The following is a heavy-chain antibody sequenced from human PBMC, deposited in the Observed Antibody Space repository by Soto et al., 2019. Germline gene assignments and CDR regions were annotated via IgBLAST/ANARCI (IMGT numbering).Heavy chain of an antibody. CDR2: ISSSGGSA. J-gene: IGHJ1*01. V-gene: IGHV3-23*01. Sequence: PGGSLRLSTAASGFTFSSYAMSWVRQAPGKGLEWVSSISSSGGSAYYADSVKGRFTISRHNSKNTLYLQMNSLRAEDTAVYYCAKGGGLLGYFQHLGQGTLVTVSS. CDR3: AKGGGLLGYFQH. D-gene: IGHD2-8*02. CDR1: GFTFSSYA.